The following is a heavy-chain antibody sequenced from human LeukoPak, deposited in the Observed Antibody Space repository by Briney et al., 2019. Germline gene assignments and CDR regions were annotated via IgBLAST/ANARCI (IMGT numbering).Heavy chain of an antibody. CDR2: IYSGGST. Sequence: PGGSLRLSCAASGFTFSNYAMHWVRQAPGKGLEWVSVIYSGGSTYYADSVKGRFTISRDNSKNTLYLQMNSLRAEDTAVYYCARDSGYVDYWGQGTLVTVSS. V-gene: IGHV3-66*01. CDR1: GFTFSNYA. CDR3: ARDSGYVDY. D-gene: IGHD3-22*01. J-gene: IGHJ4*02.